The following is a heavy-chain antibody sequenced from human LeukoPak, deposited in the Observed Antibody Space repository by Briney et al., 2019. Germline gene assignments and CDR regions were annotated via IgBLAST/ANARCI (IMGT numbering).Heavy chain of an antibody. D-gene: IGHD3-22*01. V-gene: IGHV4-61*02. Sequence: PSQTLPLTCTVSGNSISSGDYYWSWIRQPAGKGLEWIGRIYTSGSTNYNPSLKSRVTISGDTSKNQFSLRLSSVTAADTAVYYCARASYSYDISGWVPFDYWGQGTLVTVSS. CDR1: GNSISSGDYY. CDR2: IYTSGST. CDR3: ARASYSYDISGWVPFDY. J-gene: IGHJ4*02.